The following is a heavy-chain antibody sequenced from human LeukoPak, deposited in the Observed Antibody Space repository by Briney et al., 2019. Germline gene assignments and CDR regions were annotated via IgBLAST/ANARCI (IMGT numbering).Heavy chain of an antibody. Sequence: PGRSLRLSCAASGFTFSSYGMHWVRQAPGKGLEWVAFIRYDGSDKKYADAVKGRFTISRDNSKNTMNLQMNSLGGEDTAVYYCAREAAGPSYLYQYYGMDVWGQGTTVTVSS. CDR1: GFTFSSYG. CDR3: AREAAGPSYLYQYYGMDV. V-gene: IGHV3-30*02. D-gene: IGHD2-21*01. J-gene: IGHJ6*02. CDR2: IRYDGSDK.